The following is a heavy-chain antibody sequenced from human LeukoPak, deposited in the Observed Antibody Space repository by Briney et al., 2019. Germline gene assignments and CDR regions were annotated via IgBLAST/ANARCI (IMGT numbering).Heavy chain of an antibody. CDR3: MRGFTQNRDNGDYGYDY. CDR2: MNPSTGDT. J-gene: IGHJ4*02. CDR1: GYTFTNYD. V-gene: IGHV1-8*01. Sequence: ASVKVSCKASGYTFTNYDINWVRQATGQGLEWMGWMNPSTGDTGYAQKFQARVTMTRETSTRTAYMELSSLRSDDAAVFYCMRGFTQNRDNGDYGYDYWGQGTLVTVSS. D-gene: IGHD4-17*01.